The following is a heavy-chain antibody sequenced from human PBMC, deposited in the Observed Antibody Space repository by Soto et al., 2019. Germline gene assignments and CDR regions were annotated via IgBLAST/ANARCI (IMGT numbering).Heavy chain of an antibody. CDR2: IDPSDSYT. CDR3: ARLRRYYYDSSGYYFAGGYYYYGMDV. CDR1: GYSFTSYW. V-gene: IGHV5-10-1*01. J-gene: IGHJ6*02. D-gene: IGHD3-22*01. Sequence: RGESLKISCKGSGYSFTSYWISWVHQMPGKGLEWMGRIDPSDSYTNYGPSFQGHVTISADKSISTAYLQWSSLKASDTAMYYCARLRRYYYDSSGYYFAGGYYYYGMDVWGQGTTDTVSS.